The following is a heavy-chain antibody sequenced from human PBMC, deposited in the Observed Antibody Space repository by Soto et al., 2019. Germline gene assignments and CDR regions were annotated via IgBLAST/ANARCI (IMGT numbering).Heavy chain of an antibody. CDR2: IKEDGSEK. CDR3: ARDRGYSCFDY. J-gene: IGHJ4*02. V-gene: IGHV3-7*01. D-gene: IGHD5-18*01. CDR1: GFTFSSSW. Sequence: QPGGSLRLSCAASGFTFSSSWMNWVRQAPGKGLEWVAGIKEDGSEKYYVDFVKGRFTISRDSVENSLYLQMNSLRGEDTAVYFCARDRGYSCFDYWGLGTLVTVSS.